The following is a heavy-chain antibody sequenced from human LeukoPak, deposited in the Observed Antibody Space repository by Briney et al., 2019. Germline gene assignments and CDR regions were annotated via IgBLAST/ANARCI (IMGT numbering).Heavy chain of an antibody. D-gene: IGHD6-19*01. Sequence: PGGSLRLSCAASGFTFSSCAMSWVRQAPGKGLEWVSAISGSGGSTYYADSVKGRFTISRDNSKNTLYLQMKSLRAEDTALYYCAKREDSSDWYAGDYWGQGTLVTVSS. V-gene: IGHV3-23*01. J-gene: IGHJ4*02. CDR2: ISGSGGST. CDR1: GFTFSSCA. CDR3: AKREDSSDWYAGDY.